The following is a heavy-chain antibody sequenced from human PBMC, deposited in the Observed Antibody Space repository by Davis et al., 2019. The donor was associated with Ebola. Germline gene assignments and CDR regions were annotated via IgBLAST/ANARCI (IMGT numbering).Heavy chain of an antibody. CDR1: VITFSSYA. D-gene: IGHD2-2*01. V-gene: IGHV3-48*01. J-gene: IGHJ6*02. Sequence: GESLKISCADSVITFSSYAMTWVRQAPGKGLEWVSYISSSSSTIYYADSVKGRFTISRDNSKNTLYLQMSRLRAEDTAVYYCVKGGYCISTSCYVDYYGMDVWGQGTTVTVSS. CDR3: VKGGYCISTSCYVDYYGMDV. CDR2: ISSSSSTI.